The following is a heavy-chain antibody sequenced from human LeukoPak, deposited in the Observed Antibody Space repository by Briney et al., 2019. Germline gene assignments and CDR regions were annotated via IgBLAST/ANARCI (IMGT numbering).Heavy chain of an antibody. D-gene: IGHD6-13*01. CDR1: GGSISSGDYY. V-gene: IGHV4-30-4*08. CDR3: ARDSGKSSSWYGAKTY. Sequence: PSQTLSLTCTVSGGSISSGDYYWSWIRQPPGKGLEWIGYIYYSGSTYYNPSLKSRVTISVDTSKNQFSLKLSSVTAADTAVYYCARDSGKSSSWYGAKTYWGQGTLVTVSS. J-gene: IGHJ4*02. CDR2: IYYSGST.